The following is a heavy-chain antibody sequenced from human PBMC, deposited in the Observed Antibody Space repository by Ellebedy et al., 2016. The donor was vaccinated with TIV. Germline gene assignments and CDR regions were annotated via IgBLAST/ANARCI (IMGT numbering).Heavy chain of an antibody. Sequence: SETLSLXXTVSGGSITSSRYYWGWIRQPPGKGLEWIGSIYYSGRTYYNSSLKTRVTISLDASENHFSLNLSSLTAADTATYYCARGGPTVMLKRFDPWGQGTLVTVSS. CDR2: IYYSGRT. V-gene: IGHV4-39*02. CDR1: GGSITSSRYY. J-gene: IGHJ5*02. CDR3: ARGGPTVMLKRFDP. D-gene: IGHD3-16*01.